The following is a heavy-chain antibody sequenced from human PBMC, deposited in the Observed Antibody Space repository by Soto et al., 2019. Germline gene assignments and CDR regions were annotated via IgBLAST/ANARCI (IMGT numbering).Heavy chain of an antibody. CDR1: GYTFTSYR. CDR2: INAYNGDR. V-gene: IGHV1-18*01. CDR3: AGDGDGHWVDC. Sequence: QVQLVQSGAEVKKPGASVKVSCKASGYTFTSYRISWVRQAPGQGLEWMGWINAYNGDRNYAQKFQGRVTMTTDTSTNIAYREVGSLRSDDTAVYYCAGDGDGHWVDCWGQGTLVTVSS. J-gene: IGHJ4*02. D-gene: IGHD2-21*01.